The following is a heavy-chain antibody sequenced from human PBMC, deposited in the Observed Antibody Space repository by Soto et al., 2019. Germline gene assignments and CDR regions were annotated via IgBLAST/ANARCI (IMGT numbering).Heavy chain of an antibody. V-gene: IGHV1-3*01. CDR2: INAGNGNT. Sequence: SXKISYEPSGYTXTGYAIRWVRQAAGQRVEWMGWINAGNGNTKYSQKFQGRGTITRDTSASTAYMELSSLRYEDTAVYYCPRGEATYYDFWSGYYTGGSFDYWGQGTLGTVS. D-gene: IGHD3-3*01. CDR1: GYTXTGYA. CDR3: PRGEATYYDFWSGYYTGGSFDY. J-gene: IGHJ4*02.